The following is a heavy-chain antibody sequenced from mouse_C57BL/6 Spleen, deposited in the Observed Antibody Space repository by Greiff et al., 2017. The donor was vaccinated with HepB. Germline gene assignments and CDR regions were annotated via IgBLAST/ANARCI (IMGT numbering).Heavy chain of an antibody. CDR3: ARVYDGYHEGFDY. D-gene: IGHD2-3*01. V-gene: IGHV5-4*01. Sequence: EVQLVESGGGLVKPGGSLKLSCAASGFTFSSYAMSWVRQTPEKRLEWVATISDGGSYTYYPDNVKGRFTISRDNAKNNLYLQMSHLKSEDTAMYYCARVYDGYHEGFDYWGQGTTLTVSS. CDR1: GFTFSSYA. CDR2: ISDGGSYT. J-gene: IGHJ2*01.